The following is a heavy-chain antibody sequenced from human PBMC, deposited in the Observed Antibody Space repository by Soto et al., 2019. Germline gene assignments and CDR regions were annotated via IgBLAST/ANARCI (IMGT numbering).Heavy chain of an antibody. CDR3: ARDKITGIFDY. CDR2: INHSGST. V-gene: IGHV4-34*01. D-gene: IGHD2-8*02. CDR1: GGSFSGYY. J-gene: IGHJ4*02. Sequence: SETLSLTCAVYGGSFSGYYWSWIRQPPGKGLEWIGEINHSGSTNYNPSLKSRVTISVDTSKNQFSLKLTSVTAADTAVYYCARDKITGIFDYWGQGTLVTVSS.